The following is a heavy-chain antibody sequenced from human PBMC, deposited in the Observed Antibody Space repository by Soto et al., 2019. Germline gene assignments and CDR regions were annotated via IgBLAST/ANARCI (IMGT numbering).Heavy chain of an antibody. CDR1: GGTISSYTL. Sequence: SESLSLTFAASGGTISSYTLWSWVRQPPGRRLECIGEIYNSGSTNYNPSLKSRVTISIDKSKNQFSLKLNSVTAADTAVYYCARDLRGLLWFGELWGNGMDVWGQGTTVT. CDR2: IYNSGST. CDR3: ARDLRGLLWFGELWGNGMDV. D-gene: IGHD3-10*01. J-gene: IGHJ6*02. V-gene: IGHV4-4*02.